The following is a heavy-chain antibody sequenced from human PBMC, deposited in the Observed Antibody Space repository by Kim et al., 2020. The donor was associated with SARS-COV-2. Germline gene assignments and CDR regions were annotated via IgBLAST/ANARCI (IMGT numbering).Heavy chain of an antibody. V-gene: IGHV4-39*02. CDR3: ARDGSTV. J-gene: IGHJ4*02. D-gene: IGHD4-17*01. Sequence: YSGGTDYHPSLKSRVTISGDTSKNQFSLKLSSVTAADTAVYYCARDGSTVWGQGTLVTVSS. CDR2: YSGGT.